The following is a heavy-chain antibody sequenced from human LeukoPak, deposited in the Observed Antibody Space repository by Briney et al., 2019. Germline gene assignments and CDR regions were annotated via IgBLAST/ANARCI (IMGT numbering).Heavy chain of an antibody. CDR2: IYHSGST. CDR1: GGSISSGGYS. Sequence: PSQTLSLTCAVSGGSISSGGYSWSWIRQPPGKGLEWIGYIYHSGSTYYNPSLKSRVTISVDRSKNQFSPKLSSVTAADTAVYYCARAGDTAMVFDYWGQGTLVTVSS. V-gene: IGHV4-30-2*01. CDR3: ARAGDTAMVFDY. D-gene: IGHD5-18*01. J-gene: IGHJ4*02.